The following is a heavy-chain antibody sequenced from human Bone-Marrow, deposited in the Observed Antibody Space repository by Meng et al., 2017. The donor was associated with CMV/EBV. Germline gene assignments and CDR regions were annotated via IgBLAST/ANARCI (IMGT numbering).Heavy chain of an antibody. V-gene: IGHV3-64*02. CDR1: GFTFSSYA. CDR3: ARDRTGDCSSTSCYNYYYYYGMDV. CDR2: ISSNGGST. Sequence: GGSLRLSCAASGFTFSSYAMHWVRQAPGKGLEYVSAISSNGGSTYYADSVKGRFTISRDNSKNTLYLQMGSLRAEDTAVYYCARDRTGDCSSTSCYNYYYYYGMDVWGQGTTVTVSS. J-gene: IGHJ6*02. D-gene: IGHD2-2*02.